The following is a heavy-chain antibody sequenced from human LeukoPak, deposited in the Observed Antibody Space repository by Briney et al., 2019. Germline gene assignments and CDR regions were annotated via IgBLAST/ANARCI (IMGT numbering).Heavy chain of an antibody. V-gene: IGHV4-34*01. CDR3: ARGSGYSSSSYWFDP. Sequence: SETLSLTCAVYGGSFSGYNWSWIRQPPGKGLEWIGEINHSGSTNYNPSLKSRVTISVDTSKNQFSLKLSSVTAADTAVYYCARGSGYSSSSYWFDPWGQGTLVTVSS. D-gene: IGHD6-6*01. CDR2: INHSGST. J-gene: IGHJ5*02. CDR1: GGSFSGYN.